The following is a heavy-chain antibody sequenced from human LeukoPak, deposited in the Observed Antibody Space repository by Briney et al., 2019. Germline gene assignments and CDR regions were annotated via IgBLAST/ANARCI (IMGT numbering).Heavy chain of an antibody. Sequence: GGSLRLSCAASGFTFSTYNMNWVRQAPGKGLEWVSSISSSSSYIYYADSVKGRFTISRDNAENSLYQQMNSLRAEDTAVYYCARGEPGKIAATVLDYWGQGTLVTVSS. CDR2: ISSSSSYI. V-gene: IGHV3-21*01. CDR1: GFTFSTYN. CDR3: ARGEPGKIAATVLDY. D-gene: IGHD6-13*01. J-gene: IGHJ4*02.